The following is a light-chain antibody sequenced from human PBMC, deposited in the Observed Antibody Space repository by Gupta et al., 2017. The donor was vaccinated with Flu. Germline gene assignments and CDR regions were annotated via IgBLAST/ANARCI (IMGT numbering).Light chain of an antibody. CDR2: GAS. V-gene: IGKV3-20*01. J-gene: IGKJ4*01. CDR1: QSVSSN. Sequence: GERATLSCRASQSVSSNLAWYQQKPGQAPRLLIYGASSRATGIADKFSGSGSGTDFTLTISRLEPEDIAVYYCQQYGSSPLTFGGGTKVAIK. CDR3: QQYGSSPLT.